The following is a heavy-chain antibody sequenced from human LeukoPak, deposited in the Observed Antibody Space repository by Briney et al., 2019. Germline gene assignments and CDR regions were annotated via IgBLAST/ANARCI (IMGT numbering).Heavy chain of an antibody. J-gene: IGHJ6*03. CDR3: ARWYSSSQYYYYYMDV. D-gene: IGHD6-13*01. Sequence: ASVKVSCKASGYTFTTYDINWVRQAPGQGRERMGWLNPNNGNTGYAQKFQGRVTITRNTPISTAYMELSSLRSEDTAVYYCARWYSSSQYYYYYMDVWGKGTTVTVSS. V-gene: IGHV1-8*03. CDR2: LNPNNGNT. CDR1: GYTFTTYD.